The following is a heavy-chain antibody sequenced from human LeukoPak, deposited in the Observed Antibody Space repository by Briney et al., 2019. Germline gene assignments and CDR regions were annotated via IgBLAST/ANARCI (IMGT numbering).Heavy chain of an antibody. J-gene: IGHJ4*02. Sequence: GASVKVSCKASGYTFTSYAMHWVRQAPGQRLEWMGWINAGNGNTKYSQKFQGRVTITRDTSASTGYMELSSLRSEDTAVYYCARPLSGRGPWKELLDYWGQGTLVTVSS. V-gene: IGHV1-3*01. D-gene: IGHD1-7*01. CDR1: GYTFTSYA. CDR3: ARPLSGRGPWKELLDY. CDR2: INAGNGNT.